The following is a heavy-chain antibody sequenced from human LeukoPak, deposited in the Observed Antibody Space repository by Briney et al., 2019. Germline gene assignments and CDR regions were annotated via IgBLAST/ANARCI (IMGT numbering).Heavy chain of an antibody. CDR3: ARDLSTIFGVVRYYFDY. CDR1: GGSISSSSYY. Sequence: SETLSLTCTVSGGSISSSSYYWGWIRQPPGKGLEWIGSIYYSGSTYYNPSLKSRVTISVDTSKNQFSLKLSSVTAADTAVYYCARDLSTIFGVVRYYFDYWGQGTLVTVSS. V-gene: IGHV4-39*07. CDR2: IYYSGST. D-gene: IGHD3-3*01. J-gene: IGHJ4*02.